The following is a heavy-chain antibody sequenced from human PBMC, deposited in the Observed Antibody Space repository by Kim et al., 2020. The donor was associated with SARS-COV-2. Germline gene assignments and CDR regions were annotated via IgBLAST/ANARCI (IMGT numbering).Heavy chain of an antibody. Sequence: GKTNYNPSLESRVTRAIDTSKNQLSLKVTSVTAADAAMYYCGRGGAYFDYWGQGVLVTVSS. CDR3: GRGGAYFDY. CDR2: GKT. D-gene: IGHD3-16*01. V-gene: IGHV4-34*13. J-gene: IGHJ4*02.